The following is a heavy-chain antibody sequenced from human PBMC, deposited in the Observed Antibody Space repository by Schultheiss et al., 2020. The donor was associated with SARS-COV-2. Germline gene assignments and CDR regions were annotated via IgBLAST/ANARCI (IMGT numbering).Heavy chain of an antibody. CDR1: GYTFTRYA. CDR3: ARSGGAWFDP. CDR2: INVGKGNT. V-gene: IGHV1-3*01. J-gene: IGHJ5*02. Sequence: ASVKVSCKASGYTFTRYAMHCVRQAPGQRLEWMGWINVGKGNTKYSQKFQGRVTITADESTSTAYMELSSLRSEDTAVYYCARSGGAWFDPWGQGTLVTVSS. D-gene: IGHD6-25*01.